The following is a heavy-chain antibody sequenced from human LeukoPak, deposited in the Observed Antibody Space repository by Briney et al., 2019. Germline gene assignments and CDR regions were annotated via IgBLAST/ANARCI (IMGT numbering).Heavy chain of an antibody. CDR2: IIPIFGTA. Sequence: SVKVSCKASGGTFSSYAISWVRQAPGQGLEWMGGIIPIFGTANYAQKFQGRVTITTDESTSTVYMELSSLRSEDTAVYYCARGNEYGSSSWSPGSWFDPWGQGTLVTVSS. CDR3: ARGNEYGSSSWSPGSWFDP. D-gene: IGHD6-13*01. V-gene: IGHV1-69*05. J-gene: IGHJ5*02. CDR1: GGTFSSYA.